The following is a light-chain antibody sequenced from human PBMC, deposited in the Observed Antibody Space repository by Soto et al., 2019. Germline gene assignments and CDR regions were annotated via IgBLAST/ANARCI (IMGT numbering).Light chain of an antibody. V-gene: IGKV3-11*01. CDR2: DAS. J-gene: IGKJ5*01. Sequence: EIVLSQSPATLSLSPGERATLSCRASQSVSSYFAWYQQKPGQAPRLLIYDASNRATGIPARFSGSGSGTDFTLTISSLEPEDFAVYYCQQRINWPPITFGQGTRLEIK. CDR3: QQRINWPPIT. CDR1: QSVSSY.